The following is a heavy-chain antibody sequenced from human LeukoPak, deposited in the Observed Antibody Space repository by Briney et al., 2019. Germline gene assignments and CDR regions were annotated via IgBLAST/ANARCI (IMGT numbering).Heavy chain of an antibody. CDR3: AKDPRGVVVPAPFDY. D-gene: IGHD2-2*01. CDR2: ISYDGSNK. Sequence: PGGSLRLSCAASRFTFSSYAMHWVRQAPGKGLEWVAVISYDGSNKYYADSVKGRFTISRDNSKNTLYLQMNSLRAEDTAVYYCAKDPRGVVVPAPFDYWGQGTLVTVSS. J-gene: IGHJ4*02. V-gene: IGHV3-30-3*01. CDR1: RFTFSSYA.